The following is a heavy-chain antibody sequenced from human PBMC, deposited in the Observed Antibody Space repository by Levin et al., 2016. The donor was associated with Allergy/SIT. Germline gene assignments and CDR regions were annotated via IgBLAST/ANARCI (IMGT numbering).Heavy chain of an antibody. J-gene: IGHJ4*02. D-gene: IGHD6-6*01. Sequence: WVRQAPGQGLEWMGGIIPIFGTANYAQKFQGRVTITADESRSTAYMELSSLRSEDTAVYYCARVSSARPVCWGQGTLVTVSS. V-gene: IGHV1-69*01. CDR2: IIPIFGTA. CDR3: ARVSSARPVC.